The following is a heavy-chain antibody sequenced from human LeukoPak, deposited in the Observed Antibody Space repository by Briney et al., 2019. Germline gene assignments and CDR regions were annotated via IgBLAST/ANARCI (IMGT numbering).Heavy chain of an antibody. Sequence: ASVKVSCKASGGTFSSYAISWVRQAPGQGLEWMGGIIPIFGTGNYAQKFQGRVTITADESTSTAYMELSSLRSEDTAVYYCARDGGRQYYFDYWGQGTLVTVSS. CDR2: IIPIFGTG. V-gene: IGHV1-69*13. J-gene: IGHJ4*02. CDR1: GGTFSSYA. CDR3: ARDGGRQYYFDY. D-gene: IGHD3-3*01.